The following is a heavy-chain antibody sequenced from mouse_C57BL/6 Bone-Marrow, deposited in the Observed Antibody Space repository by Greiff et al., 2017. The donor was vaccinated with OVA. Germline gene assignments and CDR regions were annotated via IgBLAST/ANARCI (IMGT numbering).Heavy chain of an antibody. D-gene: IGHD4-1*01. CDR3: ARDRGVGRWYFDV. V-gene: IGHV5-4*01. Sequence: EVQLVESGGGLVKPGGSLKLSCAASGFTFSSYAMSWVRQTPEKRLEWVATISDGGSYTYYPDNVKGRFTISRDNAKNNLYLQMSCLKSEDTAMYYCARDRGVGRWYFDVWGTGTTVTVSA. CDR2: ISDGGSYT. CDR1: GFTFSSYA. J-gene: IGHJ1*03.